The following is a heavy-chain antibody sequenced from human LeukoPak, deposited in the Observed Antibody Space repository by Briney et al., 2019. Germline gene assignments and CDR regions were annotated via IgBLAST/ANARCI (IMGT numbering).Heavy chain of an antibody. J-gene: IGHJ4*02. Sequence: ASVKVSCKASGYTFTDYYMHWVRQAPGQGLEWMGGINPNSGGTNYAQKFQGRVTMTRDTSISTAYMELSRLGSDDTAVYYCARVRYGGNPMGYWGQGTLVTVSS. D-gene: IGHD4-23*01. CDR3: ARVRYGGNPMGY. V-gene: IGHV1-2*02. CDR1: GYTFTDYY. CDR2: INPNSGGT.